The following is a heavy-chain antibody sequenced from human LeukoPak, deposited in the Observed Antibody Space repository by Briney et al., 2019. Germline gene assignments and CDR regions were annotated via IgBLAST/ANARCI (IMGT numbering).Heavy chain of an antibody. J-gene: IGHJ4*02. Sequence: PGGSLRLSCAGSGFTFSSYAMSWVRQAPGKGLEWVSAISGSGGSTYNADSVKGRFTISRDNSKNTLYLQMNSLRAEDTAVYYCANIRGHSYGQHTYYFDYWGQGTLVTVSS. CDR3: ANIRGHSYGQHTYYFDY. V-gene: IGHV3-23*01. D-gene: IGHD5-18*01. CDR2: ISGSGGST. CDR1: GFTFSSYA.